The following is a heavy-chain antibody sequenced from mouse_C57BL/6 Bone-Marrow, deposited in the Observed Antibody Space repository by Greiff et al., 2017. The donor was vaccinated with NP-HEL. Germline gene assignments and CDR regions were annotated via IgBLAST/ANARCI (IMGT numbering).Heavy chain of an antibody. V-gene: IGHV1-63*01. CDR2: IYPGGGYT. D-gene: IGHD1-1*01. CDR3: AMVIYYYGSSGYLDV. J-gene: IGHJ1*03. CDR1: GYTFTNYW. Sequence: QVQLQQSGAELVRPGTSVKMSCKASGYTFTNYWIGWAKQRPGHGLEWIGDIYPGGGYTNYNEKFKGQATLTADKSSSTVYMQFSSLTSEDSAIYYCAMVIYYYGSSGYLDVWGTGTTVTVSS.